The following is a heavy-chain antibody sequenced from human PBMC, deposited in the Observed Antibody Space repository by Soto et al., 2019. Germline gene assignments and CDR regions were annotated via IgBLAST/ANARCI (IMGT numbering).Heavy chain of an antibody. V-gene: IGHV4-34*01. CDR1: GGSFSGYY. Sequence: SETLTLTCAVYGGSFSGYYWSWIRQPPGKGLEWIGEINHSGSTNYNPSLKSRVTISVDTSKNQFSLKLSSVTAADTAVYYCARGRRITMIVVVITTYFDYWGQGTLLTVSS. CDR2: INHSGST. J-gene: IGHJ4*02. CDR3: ARGRRITMIVVVITTYFDY. D-gene: IGHD3-22*01.